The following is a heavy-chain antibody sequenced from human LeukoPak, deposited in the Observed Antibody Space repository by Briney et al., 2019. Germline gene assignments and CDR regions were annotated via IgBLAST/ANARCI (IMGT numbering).Heavy chain of an antibody. CDR3: ARQRRYCSGTNCYSGHDY. V-gene: IGHV3-53*01. CDR2: IYSGGST. Sequence: GGPLRLSCAASGFTVSSNYMSWVRLAPGEGLEWVSIIYSGGSTYYADSVKGRFTISRDNSKNTLYLQMNSLRVEDTAVYYCARQRRYCSGTNCYSGHDYWGQGTLVTVSS. J-gene: IGHJ4*02. CDR1: GFTVSSNY. D-gene: IGHD2-15*01.